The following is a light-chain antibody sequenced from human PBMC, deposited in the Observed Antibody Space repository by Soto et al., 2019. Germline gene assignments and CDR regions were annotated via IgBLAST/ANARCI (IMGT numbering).Light chain of an antibody. CDR3: QQYYSSPYT. Sequence: DIQMTQSPSSLSASIGDRVTITCRASQSVTSNLNWYQQKFGETPKLLMYAASNLQGGVPSRFSGSGSGTDFTRTLSSLQPEDFATYYCQQYYSSPYTFGQGTKLEV. CDR2: AAS. V-gene: IGKV1-39*01. J-gene: IGKJ2*01. CDR1: QSVTSN.